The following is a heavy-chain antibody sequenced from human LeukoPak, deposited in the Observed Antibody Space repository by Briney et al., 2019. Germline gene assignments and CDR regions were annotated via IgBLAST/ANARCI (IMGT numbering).Heavy chain of an antibody. Sequence: ASVKVSCKASGYTFSNYGISWVRRAPGQGLEWMGWVSTYDGHTHYAQKAQGRVTMTADTSTSTVYMELRSLRSDDTAVYYCARDYYDTSVSSYDCFDPWGQGTLVTVSS. CDR2: VSTYDGHT. CDR3: ARDYYDTSVSSYDCFDP. V-gene: IGHV1-18*01. D-gene: IGHD3-16*01. J-gene: IGHJ5*02. CDR1: GYTFSNYG.